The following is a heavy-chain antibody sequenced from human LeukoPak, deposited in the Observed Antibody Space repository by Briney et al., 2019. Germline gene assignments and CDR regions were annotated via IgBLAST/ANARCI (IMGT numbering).Heavy chain of an antibody. V-gene: IGHV1-18*01. CDR2: ISAYSGNT. CDR3: ARQAVAGYYFDY. D-gene: IGHD6-19*01. Sequence: ASVKVSCKASGYTFTSYGISWVRQAPGQGLEWMGWISAYSGNTNYAQKLQGRVTMTTDTSTSTAYMELRSLRADDTAVYYSARQAVAGYYFDYWGQGTLVTVSS. CDR1: GYTFTSYG. J-gene: IGHJ4*02.